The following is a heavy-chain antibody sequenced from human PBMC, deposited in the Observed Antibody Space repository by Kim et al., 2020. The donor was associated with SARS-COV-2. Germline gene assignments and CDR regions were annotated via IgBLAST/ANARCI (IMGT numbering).Heavy chain of an antibody. J-gene: IGHJ4*02. D-gene: IGHD3-22*01. Sequence: SETLSLTCTVSGGSISSSSYYWGWIRQPPGKGLEWIGSIYYSGSTYYNPSLKSRVTISVDTSKNQFSLKLSSVTAADTAVYYCARTSYYYDSSGYHEFDYWGQGTLVTVSS. CDR2: IYYSGST. CDR3: ARTSYYYDSSGYHEFDY. V-gene: IGHV4-39*01. CDR1: GGSISSSSYY.